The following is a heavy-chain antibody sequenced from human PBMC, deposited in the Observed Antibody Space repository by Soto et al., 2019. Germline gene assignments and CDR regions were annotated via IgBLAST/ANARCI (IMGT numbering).Heavy chain of an antibody. CDR3: TKKINLGYCSSTSCYLGFAWFDP. CDR2: IRSKAYGGTT. V-gene: IGHV3-49*03. Sequence: LRLSCTASGFTFGDYAMSWFRQAPGKGLEWVGFIRSKAYGGTTEYAASVKGRFTISRDDSKSIAYLQMNSLKTEDTAVYYCTKKINLGYCSSTSCYLGFAWFDPWGQGPLVTVSS. J-gene: IGHJ5*02. CDR1: GFTFGDYA. D-gene: IGHD2-2*01.